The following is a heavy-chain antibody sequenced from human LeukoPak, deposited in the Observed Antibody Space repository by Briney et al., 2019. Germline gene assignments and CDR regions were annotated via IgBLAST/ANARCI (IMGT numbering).Heavy chain of an antibody. J-gene: IGHJ4*02. D-gene: IGHD3-10*01. Sequence: GGSLRLSCAASGFTFDDYGMSWVRQAPGKGLEWVSGINWNGDRTGYADSVRGRVTISRDNAKNSLYLQMNSLRAEDTALYYCARKGYFGSGTYLDYWGQGTLVTVSS. CDR2: INWNGDRT. V-gene: IGHV3-20*04. CDR3: ARKGYFGSGTYLDY. CDR1: GFTFDDYG.